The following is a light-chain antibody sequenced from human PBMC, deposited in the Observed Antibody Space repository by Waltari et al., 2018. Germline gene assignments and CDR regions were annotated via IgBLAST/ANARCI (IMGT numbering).Light chain of an antibody. V-gene: IGKV3-11*01. Sequence: VVVTQSPATLSLSPGERATLSCRASESISTYLAWYQHKPGQAPRLLVYDASNRATGIPARFSGSGSGTDFTRTISSLEPEDFAVYYCQQRTIWSGTFGQGTKVEIK. CDR1: ESISTY. J-gene: IGKJ1*01. CDR3: QQRTIWSGT. CDR2: DAS.